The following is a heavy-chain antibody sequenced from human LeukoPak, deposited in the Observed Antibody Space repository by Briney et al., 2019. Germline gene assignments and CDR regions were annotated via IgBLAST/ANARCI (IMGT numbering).Heavy chain of an antibody. Sequence: ASVKVSCKVSGYTLTELSMHWVRQAPGKGLEWMGGFDPEDGETVYAQKFQGRVTMTEDISIDTAYMELSSLKLEDTAVYYCAARRSISVAGPGAFDIWGQGTMVTVSS. V-gene: IGHV1-24*01. CDR3: AARRSISVAGPGAFDI. J-gene: IGHJ3*02. CDR2: FDPEDGET. CDR1: GYTLTELS. D-gene: IGHD6-19*01.